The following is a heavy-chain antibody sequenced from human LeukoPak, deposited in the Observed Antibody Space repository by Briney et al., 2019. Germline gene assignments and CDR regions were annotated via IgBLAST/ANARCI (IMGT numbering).Heavy chain of an antibody. CDR3: AKDRPNFHENSGHYYRRDGDS. CDR2: MCGTAGCT. Sequence: GGSQRLSCQASGFTFYMYAMSWVRQAPGRGLEWVASMCGTAGCTFYPDSVKGRFAISRDNSKNVLYLRMNSLTAEDTAIYCCAKDRPNFHENSGHYYRRDGDSWGQGTLVTVSS. D-gene: IGHD3-22*01. CDR1: GFTFYMYA. J-gene: IGHJ5*01. V-gene: IGHV3-23*01.